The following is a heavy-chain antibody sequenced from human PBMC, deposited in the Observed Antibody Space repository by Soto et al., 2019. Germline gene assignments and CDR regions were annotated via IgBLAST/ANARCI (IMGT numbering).Heavy chain of an antibody. Sequence: ASVKVSCKASGYTFTSYYMHWVRQAPGQGLEWMGIINPSGGSTSYAQKFQGRVTITADESTSTAYMELSSLRSEDTAVYYCARVDCISTSCFNNWFDPWGQGTLVTVSS. V-gene: IGHV1-46*01. J-gene: IGHJ5*02. CDR1: GYTFTSYY. CDR2: INPSGGST. D-gene: IGHD2-2*01. CDR3: ARVDCISTSCFNNWFDP.